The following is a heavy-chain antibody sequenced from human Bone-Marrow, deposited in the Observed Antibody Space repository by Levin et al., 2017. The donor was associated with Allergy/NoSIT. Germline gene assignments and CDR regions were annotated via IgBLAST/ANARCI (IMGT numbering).Heavy chain of an antibody. J-gene: IGHJ4*02. CDR1: GFSLSTTGVG. D-gene: IGHD1-1*01. CDR2: IYWDDDK. Sequence: SGPTLVKPTQALALTCTFSGFSLSTTGVGVGWIRQPPGKALECLALIYWDDDKRYSPSLKSRLTVTKDTSKNQVVLIMTNMDPVDTATYYCAHRRGGYNWNDANFDYWGQGTPVTVSS. CDR3: AHRRGGYNWNDANFDY. V-gene: IGHV2-5*02.